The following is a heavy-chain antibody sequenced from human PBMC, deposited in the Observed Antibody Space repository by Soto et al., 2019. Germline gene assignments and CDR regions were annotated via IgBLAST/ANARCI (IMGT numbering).Heavy chain of an antibody. CDR1: GGSISSGGYY. J-gene: IGHJ6*02. CDR2: IYYSGST. Sequence: SETLSLTCTVSGGSISSGGYYWSWIRQHPGKGLEWIGYIYYSGSTYYNPSLKSRVTISVDTSKNQFSLKLSSVTAADTAVYYCARDIGDYMKYGMEVWGQGTTVTVSS. V-gene: IGHV4-31*03. CDR3: ARDIGDYMKYGMEV. D-gene: IGHD4-17*01.